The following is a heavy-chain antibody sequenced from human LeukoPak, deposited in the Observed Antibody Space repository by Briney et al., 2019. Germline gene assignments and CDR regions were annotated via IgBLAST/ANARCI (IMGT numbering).Heavy chain of an antibody. V-gene: IGHV4-59*01. D-gene: IGHD3-22*01. CDR1: GGSLNSCH. CDR2: GYYTKHT. Sequence: KPSETLSLTCTVSGGSLNSCHWSWSRQPPREGLGRSGDGYYTKHTNYNPSLKSRVTISVDTSKNQYSLNLTSVTAADTAVYYCAGGNFYDSRGHPYHFHYWGQGTLVTVPS. CDR3: AGGNFYDSRGHPYHFHY. J-gene: IGHJ4*02.